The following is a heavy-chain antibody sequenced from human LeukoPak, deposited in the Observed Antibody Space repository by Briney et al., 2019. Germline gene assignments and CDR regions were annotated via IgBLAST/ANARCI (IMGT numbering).Heavy chain of an antibody. V-gene: IGHV3-23*01. CDR1: GFTFGSYA. Sequence: GGSLRLSCAASGFTFGSYAMSWVRQAPGKGLEWVSAISGSGGSTYYADSVKGRFTISRDNSKNTLYLQMNSLRAEDTAVYYCAKGAEGGSVYSSSWYLSSFDYWGQGTLVTVSS. J-gene: IGHJ4*02. CDR2: ISGSGGST. CDR3: AKGAEGGSVYSSSWYLSSFDY. D-gene: IGHD6-13*01.